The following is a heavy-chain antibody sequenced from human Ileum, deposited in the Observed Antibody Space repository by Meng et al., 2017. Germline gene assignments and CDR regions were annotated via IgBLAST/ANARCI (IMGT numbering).Heavy chain of an antibody. D-gene: IGHD1-7*01. Sequence: QVHVVQSGAELKKPGASVKVSCKPSGYSFTGYYMHWVRQAPGQGLEWMGRINSNSGGTNYAQKFKGRVTLTRDISTVYMELSSLRSDDTAVYYCASRNYNYDDYFEYWGQGTLVTVSS. CDR1: GYSFTGYY. CDR2: INSNSGGT. V-gene: IGHV1-2*06. J-gene: IGHJ4*02. CDR3: ASRNYNYDDYFEY.